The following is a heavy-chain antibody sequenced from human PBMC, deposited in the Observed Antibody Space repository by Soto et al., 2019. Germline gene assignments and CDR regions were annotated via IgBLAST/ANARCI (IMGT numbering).Heavy chain of an antibody. CDR3: ARYSGYDPNRAMPGGYYFDY. V-gene: IGHV1-18*01. D-gene: IGHD5-12*01. CDR1: GYTFTSYG. Sequence: ASVKVSCKASGYTFTSYGISWVRQAPGQGLEWMGWTSAYNGNTNYAQKLQGRVTMTTDTSTSTAYMELRSLRSDDTAMYYCARYSGYDPNRAMPGGYYFDYWGLGTLVTVSS. J-gene: IGHJ4*02. CDR2: TSAYNGNT.